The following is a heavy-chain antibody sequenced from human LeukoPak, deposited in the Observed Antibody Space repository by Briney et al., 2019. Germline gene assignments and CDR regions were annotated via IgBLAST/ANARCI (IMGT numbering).Heavy chain of an antibody. CDR3: ARLFVGLYDSSGYYYAN. D-gene: IGHD3-22*01. CDR1: GGSISSSSYY. J-gene: IGHJ4*02. Sequence: SETLSLTCTVSGGSISSSSYYWGWIRQPPGKGLEWIGSIYYSGSTYYNPSLKSRVTISVDTSKNQFSLKLSSETAADTAVYYCARLFVGLYDSSGYYYANWGQGTLVTVSS. V-gene: IGHV4-39*01. CDR2: IYYSGST.